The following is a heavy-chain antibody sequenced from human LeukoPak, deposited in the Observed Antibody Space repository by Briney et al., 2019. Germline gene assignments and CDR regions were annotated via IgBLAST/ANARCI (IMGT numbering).Heavy chain of an antibody. D-gene: IGHD5-24*01. Sequence: PSETLSLTCTVSGGSISSYYWSWIRQPPGKGLEWIGYIYYSGSTNYNPSLKSRVTISVDTSKNQFSLKLSSVTAADTAVYYCARIGDAYKTPTFDYWGQGTLVTVSS. CDR1: GGSISSYY. CDR3: ARIGDAYKTPTFDY. CDR2: IYYSGST. J-gene: IGHJ4*02. V-gene: IGHV4-59*08.